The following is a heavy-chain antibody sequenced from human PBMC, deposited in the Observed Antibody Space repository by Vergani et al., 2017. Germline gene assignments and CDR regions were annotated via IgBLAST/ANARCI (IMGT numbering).Heavy chain of an antibody. Sequence: QVQLVQSGAEVKKPGASVKVSCKASGYTFTSYYMHWVRQAPGQGLEWMGIINPSGGSTSYAQKLQGRVTMTTDTSTSTAYMELRSLRSDDTAVYYCAREGAEYSSSEFDPWGQGTLVTVSS. CDR1: GYTFTSYY. CDR2: INPSGGST. V-gene: IGHV1-46*01. D-gene: IGHD6-6*01. CDR3: AREGAEYSSSEFDP. J-gene: IGHJ5*02.